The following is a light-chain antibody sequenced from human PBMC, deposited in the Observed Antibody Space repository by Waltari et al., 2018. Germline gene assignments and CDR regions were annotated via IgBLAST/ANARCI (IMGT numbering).Light chain of an antibody. V-gene: IGKV1-39*01. J-gene: IGKJ2*01. CDR2: GAS. Sequence: DIQMIQSPSSLSASVGDRVTITCRASQSISGYMNWYQQKLGKAPTLLIYGASNLQSGVSSRISGSESESDFTLTISRLQPEDFATYYCQQSYIAPFTFGLGTKLEL. CDR3: QQSYIAPFT. CDR1: QSISGY.